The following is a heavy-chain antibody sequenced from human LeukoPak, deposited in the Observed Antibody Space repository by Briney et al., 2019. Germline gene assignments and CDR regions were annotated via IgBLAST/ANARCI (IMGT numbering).Heavy chain of an antibody. D-gene: IGHD5-18*01. V-gene: IGHV4-34*01. CDR2: INHSGST. CDR3: ARGGYSYGRGYFDY. Sequence: LETLSLTCAVYGGSFSGYYWSWIRQPPGKGLEWIGEINHSGSTNYNPSLKSRVTISVDTSKNQFSLKLSSVTAADTAVYYCARGGYSYGRGYFDYWGQGTLVTVSS. CDR1: GGSFSGYY. J-gene: IGHJ4*02.